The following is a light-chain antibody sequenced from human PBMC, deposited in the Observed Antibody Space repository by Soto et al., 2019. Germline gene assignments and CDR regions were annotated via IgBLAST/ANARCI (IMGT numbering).Light chain of an antibody. V-gene: IGKV1-39*01. CDR3: QQLNSYPIT. CDR2: AAS. Sequence: DIQMTQSPSSLSASVGERVTITCRASQSISSYLNWYQQKPGKAPKLLIYAASTLQSGVPSRFSGSGSGTDFTPTISSLQPEDFATYYCQQLNSYPITFGQGTRLEIK. J-gene: IGKJ5*01. CDR1: QSISSY.